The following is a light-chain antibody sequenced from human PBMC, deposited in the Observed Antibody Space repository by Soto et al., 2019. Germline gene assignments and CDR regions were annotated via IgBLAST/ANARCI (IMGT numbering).Light chain of an antibody. Sequence: QSVLTQPPSVSGAPGQRVTISCTGSSSXIGAGYDVHWYQQLPGTAPKLLIYGNSNRPSGVPDRFSGSKSGTSASLAITGXXXXXXXXXXCQSYDSSLSGSVFGGGTKLTVL. J-gene: IGLJ3*02. CDR3: QSYDSSLSGSV. V-gene: IGLV1-40*01. CDR1: SSXIGAGYD. CDR2: GNS.